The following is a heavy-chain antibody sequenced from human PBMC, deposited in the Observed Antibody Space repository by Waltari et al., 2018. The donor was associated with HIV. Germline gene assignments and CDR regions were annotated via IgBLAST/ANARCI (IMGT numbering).Heavy chain of an antibody. CDR3: VRESKLPGEFYPFEY. V-gene: IGHV3-30-3*01. CDR1: GYIFSDYA. D-gene: IGHD3-10*01. J-gene: IGHJ4*02. Sequence: QVHLVESGGGVVQPGWSLRLSCAASGYIFSDYALHWVRQAPGKGLECISFNSYDGVKQKYADSVEGRFTISRDDSKSRLYLQMNSLRREDTAVYYCVRESKLPGEFYPFEYWGQGTLVTVSS. CDR2: NSYDGVKQ.